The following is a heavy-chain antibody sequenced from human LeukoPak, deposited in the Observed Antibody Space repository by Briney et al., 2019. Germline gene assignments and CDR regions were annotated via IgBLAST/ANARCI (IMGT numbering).Heavy chain of an antibody. CDR3: ARVRQHCTSSSCSMGYSDL. J-gene: IGHJ2*01. CDR1: GDSINNNNYY. CDR2: IYYTGTT. D-gene: IGHD2-2*01. Sequence: PSETLSLTCAVSGDSINNNNYYWSWIRQPPGKGLEWIGYIYYTGTTYYNPSLKSRVTISVDTSKNQFSLKLTSVTAADTAVYYCARVRQHCTSSSCSMGYSDLWGRGTLVTVSS. V-gene: IGHV4-30-4*08.